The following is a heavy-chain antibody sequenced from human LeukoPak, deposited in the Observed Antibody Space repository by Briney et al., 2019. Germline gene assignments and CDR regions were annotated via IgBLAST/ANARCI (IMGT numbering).Heavy chain of an antibody. CDR3: ARDPYCGGDCSLDY. J-gene: IGHJ4*02. CDR1: GFTFSSYW. V-gene: IGHV3-74*01. D-gene: IGHD2-21*02. Sequence: PGGSLRLSCVAPGFTFSSYWMRWVRQAPGKGLVWVSRINIDGRSRSYADSVKGRFTISRDNAKNTLYLQMNSLRAEDTAVYYCARDPYCGGDCSLDYWGQGTLVTVSS. CDR2: INIDGRSR.